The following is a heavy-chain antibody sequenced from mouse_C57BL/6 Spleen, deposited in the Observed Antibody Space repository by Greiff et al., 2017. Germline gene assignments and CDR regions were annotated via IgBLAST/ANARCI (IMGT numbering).Heavy chain of an antibody. Sequence: DVKLVESGGGLVKPGGSLKLSCAASGFTFSSYAMSWVRQTPEKRLEWVATISDGGSYTYYPDNVKGRFTISRDNAKNNLYLQMSHLKSEDTAMYYCARGLLGDYWGQGTTLTVSS. J-gene: IGHJ2*01. CDR3: ARGLLGDY. CDR1: GFTFSSYA. V-gene: IGHV5-4*03. D-gene: IGHD2-10*01. CDR2: ISDGGSYT.